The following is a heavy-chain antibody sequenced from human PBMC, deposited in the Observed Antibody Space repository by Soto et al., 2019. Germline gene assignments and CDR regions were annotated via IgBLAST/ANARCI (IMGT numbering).Heavy chain of an antibody. Sequence: GGSLRLSCAASGFSLGSYWMTWVRQAPGKGLEWVANIVQDGTDIYCVDSVKGRFTISRDSAKNSLYLQMNSLRAEDSAMYYCARDKGYFDFWGQGALVTVSS. V-gene: IGHV3-7*01. CDR3: ARDKGYFDF. J-gene: IGHJ4*02. CDR1: GFSLGSYW. CDR2: IVQDGTDI.